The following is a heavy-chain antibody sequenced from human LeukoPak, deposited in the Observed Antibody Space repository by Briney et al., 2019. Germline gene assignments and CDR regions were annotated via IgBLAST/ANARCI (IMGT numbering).Heavy chain of an antibody. D-gene: IGHD3-22*01. V-gene: IGHV3-21*04. CDR1: GFIFTNYN. CDR2: ISGGSTYI. J-gene: IGHJ5*02. CDR3: AKGGYPWQLLTRDWFDP. Sequence: GGSLRLSCAASGFIFTNYNLNWVRQAPGKGLEWISSISGGSTYIYYADSVKGRFTISRDNAKNSLYLQMNSLRAEDTALYYCAKGGYPWQLLTRDWFDPWGQGTLVTVSS.